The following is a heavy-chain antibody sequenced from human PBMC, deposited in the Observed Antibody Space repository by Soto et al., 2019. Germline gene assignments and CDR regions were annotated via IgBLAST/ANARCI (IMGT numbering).Heavy chain of an antibody. J-gene: IGHJ4*02. D-gene: IGHD3-3*01. CDR1: GYTFTSYC. V-gene: IGHV1-18*01. CDR2: ISAYNGNT. Sequence: ASVKVSCKASGYTFTSYCISWVRQAPGQGLEWMGWISAYNGNTNYAQKLQGRVTMTTDTSTSTAYMELRSLRSDDTAVYYCAREGPEGYDFWSGYGKQYYFDYWGQGTLVTVSS. CDR3: AREGPEGYDFWSGYGKQYYFDY.